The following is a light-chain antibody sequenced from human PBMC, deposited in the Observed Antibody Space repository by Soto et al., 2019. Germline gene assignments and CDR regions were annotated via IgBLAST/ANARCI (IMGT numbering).Light chain of an antibody. V-gene: IGKV3-20*01. CDR2: GAS. CDR3: PQYGCSWT. CDR1: QSVSSSY. Sequence: ELGLTQSPGTLSLSPGERATLSCRASQSVSSSYLAWYQQKPGQAPRLLIYGASSRATGIPDRFSGSGSGTDFTLTISRLEPAEFVVYYCPQYGCSWTFGQGPQVESK. J-gene: IGKJ1*01.